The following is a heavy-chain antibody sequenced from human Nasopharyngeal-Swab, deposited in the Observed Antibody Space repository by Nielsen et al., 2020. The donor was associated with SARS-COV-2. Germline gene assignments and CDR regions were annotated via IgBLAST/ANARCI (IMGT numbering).Heavy chain of an antibody. CDR3: AKVGSGYDNDY. CDR1: GFTFDDYA. J-gene: IGHJ4*02. V-gene: IGHV3-9*01. Sequence: SLKIFCAASGFTFDDYAMHWVRQAPGKGPEWASGISWNSGSIGYADSVKGRFTISRDNAKNSLYLQMNSLRAEDTALYYCAKVGSGYDNDYWGQGTLVTVSS. D-gene: IGHD3-22*01. CDR2: ISWNSGSI.